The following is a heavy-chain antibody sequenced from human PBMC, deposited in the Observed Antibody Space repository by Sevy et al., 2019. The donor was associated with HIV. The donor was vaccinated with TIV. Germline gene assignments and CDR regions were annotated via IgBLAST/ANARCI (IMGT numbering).Heavy chain of an antibody. D-gene: IGHD3-10*01. CDR1: GGSINNYY. CDR2: ISYSGNT. V-gene: IGHV4-59*01. CDR3: ARDLGITKIRGIYNYYGMDV. Sequence: SETLSLTCTVSGGSINNYYWSWIRQSPGGGLEWIGYISYSGNTNYNPSLKSRVTISVDTSRNQFSLKLNSVTAADTAVYYCARDLGITKIRGIYNYYGMDVWGQGTTVTVSS. J-gene: IGHJ6*02.